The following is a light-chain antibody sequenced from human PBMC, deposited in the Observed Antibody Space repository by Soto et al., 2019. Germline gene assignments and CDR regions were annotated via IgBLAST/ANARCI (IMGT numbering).Light chain of an antibody. CDR2: EVV. CDR3: KSYAGSNTYV. V-gene: IGLV2-8*01. Sequence: QSVLTQPPSASGSPGQSVTISCTGTRNDIGAYEFVSWYQHHPGKAPKLIIYEVVQRPSGVPDRFSGSKSGNTASLTVSGLQAADEADYYCKSYAGSNTYVLGTGTKVTV. CDR1: RNDIGAYEF. J-gene: IGLJ1*01.